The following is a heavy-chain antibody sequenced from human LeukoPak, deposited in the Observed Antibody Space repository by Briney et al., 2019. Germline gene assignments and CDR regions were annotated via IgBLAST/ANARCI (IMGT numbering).Heavy chain of an antibody. CDR1: GFTFSSYA. Sequence: GGSLRLSCADSGFTFSSYAMSWVRQAPGKGLEWVTAISGSGGSTYYADSVKGRFTISRDNSKNTLYLQMNSLRAEDTAVYYCAKFAVWPQIEYYFDYWGQGTLVTVSS. D-gene: IGHD6-19*01. V-gene: IGHV3-23*01. CDR2: ISGSGGST. CDR3: AKFAVWPQIEYYFDY. J-gene: IGHJ4*02.